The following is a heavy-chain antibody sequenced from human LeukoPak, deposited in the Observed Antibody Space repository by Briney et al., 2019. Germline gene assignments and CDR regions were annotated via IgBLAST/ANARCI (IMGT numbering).Heavy chain of an antibody. CDR1: GGSFSGYY. Sequence: KPSETLSLTCAVYGGSFSGYYWSWIRQPPGKGLEWIGEINHSGSTNYNPSLKSRVTISVDTSKNQFSLKLSSVTAADTAVYYSARSRTASLDYWGQGTLVTVSS. V-gene: IGHV4-34*01. CDR2: INHSGST. D-gene: IGHD2-21*02. CDR3: ARSRTASLDY. J-gene: IGHJ4*02.